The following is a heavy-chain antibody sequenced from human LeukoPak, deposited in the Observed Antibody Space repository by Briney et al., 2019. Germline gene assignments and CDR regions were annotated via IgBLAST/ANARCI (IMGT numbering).Heavy chain of an antibody. CDR3: VGLRYFGLYDMDV. V-gene: IGHV3-7*01. J-gene: IGHJ6*02. CDR2: IKQDGSEK. CDR1: GFTFSSYW. D-gene: IGHD3-9*01. Sequence: GGSLRLSCAASGFTFSSYWMSWVRQAPGKGLEWVANIKQDGSEKYYVDSVKGRFTISRDNAKNSLYLQMNSLRAEDTAVYYCVGLRYFGLYDMDVWGQGTTVTVSS.